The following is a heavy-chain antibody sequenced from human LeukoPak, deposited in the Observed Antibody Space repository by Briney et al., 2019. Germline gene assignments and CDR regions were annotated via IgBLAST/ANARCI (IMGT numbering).Heavy chain of an antibody. D-gene: IGHD3-22*01. CDR2: IYYSGST. V-gene: IGHV4-59*08. J-gene: IGHJ5*02. CDR1: GGXISSYY. CDR3: ARHVYDSSAPTWFDP. Sequence: PSETLSLTCTVSGGXISSYYCSWIRQPPGKGLEWIGYIYYSGSTNYNPSLKSRVTISVDTSKNQFSLKLSSVTAADTAVYYCARHVYDSSAPTWFDPWGQGTLVTVSS.